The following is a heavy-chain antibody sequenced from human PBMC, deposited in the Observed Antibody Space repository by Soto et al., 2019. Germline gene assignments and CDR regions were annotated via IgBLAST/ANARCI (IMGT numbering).Heavy chain of an antibody. CDR1: GGSFSGYY. Sequence: SETLSLTCAVYGGSFSGYYWSWIRQPPGKGLEWIGEINHSGSTNYNPSLKSRVTISVDTSKNQFSLKLSSVTAADTAVYYCARGIAAAATGYWGQGTLVTVSS. CDR2: INHSGST. V-gene: IGHV4-34*01. J-gene: IGHJ4*02. CDR3: ARGIAAAATGY. D-gene: IGHD6-13*01.